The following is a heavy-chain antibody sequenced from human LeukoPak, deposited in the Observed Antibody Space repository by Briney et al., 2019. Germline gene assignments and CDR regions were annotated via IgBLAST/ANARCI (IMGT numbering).Heavy chain of an antibody. V-gene: IGHV1-69*13. J-gene: IGHJ6*02. CDR2: IIPIFGTA. Sequence: ASVKVSCKASGGTFSSYAISWVRQAPGQGLEWMGGIIPIFGTANYAQKFQGGVTITADESTSTAYMELSSLRSEDTAVYYCARDLKLRYSGYEDYYYGMDVWGQGTTVTVSS. D-gene: IGHD5-12*01. CDR1: GGTFSSYA. CDR3: ARDLKLRYSGYEDYYYGMDV.